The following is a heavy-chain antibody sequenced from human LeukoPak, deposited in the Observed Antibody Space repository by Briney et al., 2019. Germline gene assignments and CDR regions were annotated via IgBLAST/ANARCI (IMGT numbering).Heavy chain of an antibody. CDR1: GFTFSSYA. Sequence: PGGSLRLSCAASGFTFSSYAMHWVRQAPGKGLEWVAFIRYDGSNKYYADSVKGRFTISRDNSKNTLYLQMNSLRAEDTAVYYCAKDYGGNYTPRFDYWGQGTLVTVSS. V-gene: IGHV3-30*02. CDR3: AKDYGGNYTPRFDY. J-gene: IGHJ4*02. CDR2: IRYDGSNK. D-gene: IGHD4-23*01.